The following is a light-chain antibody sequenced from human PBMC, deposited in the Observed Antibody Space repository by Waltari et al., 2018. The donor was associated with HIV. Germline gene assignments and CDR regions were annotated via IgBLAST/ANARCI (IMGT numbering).Light chain of an antibody. J-gene: IGLJ1*01. CDR1: SSDVGNYNL. Sequence: QSALTQPASVSGSPGQSITISCIGTSSDVGNYNLVSWYQQHPGKAPKLMIYEVSKRPSRVSNRFSGSKSGNTASRTISGLQADDEADYYCCSYATSSTSLYVFGTGTKVTVL. CDR2: EVS. CDR3: CSYATSSTSLYV. V-gene: IGLV2-23*02.